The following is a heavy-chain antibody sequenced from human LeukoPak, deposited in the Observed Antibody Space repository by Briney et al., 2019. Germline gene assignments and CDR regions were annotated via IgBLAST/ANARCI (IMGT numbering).Heavy chain of an antibody. Sequence: GGSLRLSCAASGFTFSNFGMHWVRQAPGKGLDWVAFIRYDGSNKYYADSVKGRFTISRDNSKNTLYLQMNSLRAEDTAVYYCAKSSGSSWYGDWFDPWGQGTLVTVSS. V-gene: IGHV3-30*02. CDR3: AKSSGSSWYGDWFDP. CDR1: GFTFSNFG. D-gene: IGHD6-13*01. J-gene: IGHJ5*02. CDR2: IRYDGSNK.